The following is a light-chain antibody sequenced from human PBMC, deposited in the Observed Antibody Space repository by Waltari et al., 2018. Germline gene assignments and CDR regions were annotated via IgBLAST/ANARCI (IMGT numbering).Light chain of an antibody. CDR3: QQYNNWPRT. CDR1: QNVTHK. Sequence: ETVMTQSPVTLSVSPGERATLSCRASQNVTHKLAWYQQKPGQAPRLLIYDASTRATGIPARFSGSGSGTDFTLTVSSLQSEDFAVYYCQQYNNWPRTFGQGTKVEIK. CDR2: DAS. J-gene: IGKJ1*01. V-gene: IGKV3-15*01.